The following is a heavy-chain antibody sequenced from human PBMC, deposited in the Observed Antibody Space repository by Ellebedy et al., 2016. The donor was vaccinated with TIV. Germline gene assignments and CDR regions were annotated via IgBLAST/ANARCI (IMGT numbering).Heavy chain of an antibody. CDR1: GGSVSRSNYY. D-gene: IGHD5-12*01. J-gene: IGHJ2*01. CDR2: IYHTGTT. V-gene: IGHV4-39*07. Sequence: SETLSLTXTVSGGSVSRSNYYWGWIRQRPGKGPEWIGNIYHTGTTFYNPSLKSRVSISLDTSKNQFSLKLSSVTAADTAIYYCARKGYTMLKYFDLWGRGTLVTVSS. CDR3: ARKGYTMLKYFDL.